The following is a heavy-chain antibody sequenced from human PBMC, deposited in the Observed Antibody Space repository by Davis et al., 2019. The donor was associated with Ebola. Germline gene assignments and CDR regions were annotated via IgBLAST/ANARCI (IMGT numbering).Heavy chain of an antibody. CDR3: DSFMTTVTTGWFDP. D-gene: IGHD4-11*01. Sequence: SETLSLTCAVSGGSITSGGYSWSWIRQPPGKGLEWIGYIYHSGSTYYNPSLKSRLTISVDRSKNQFSLKLSSVTAADTAVYYWDSFMTTVTTGWFDPWGQGTLVTVSS. V-gene: IGHV4-30-2*01. CDR1: GGSITSGGYS. CDR2: IYHSGST. J-gene: IGHJ5*02.